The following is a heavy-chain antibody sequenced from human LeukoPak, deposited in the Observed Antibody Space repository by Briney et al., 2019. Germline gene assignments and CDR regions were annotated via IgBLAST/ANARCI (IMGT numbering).Heavy chain of an antibody. D-gene: IGHD1-14*01. CDR2: IYYAGST. J-gene: IGHJ6*03. V-gene: IGHV4-59*01. CDR1: GGSISSYY. Sequence: SETLSLTCAVYGGSISSYYWAWIRQAPGKGLEWIGYIYYAGSTNYNPSLKSRVTMSVDMSRNQFSLRMTSVTAADTAVYYCAREAQDFRTGNHRPGHYDYMDVWGKGTAVTVSS. CDR3: AREAQDFRTGNHRPGHYDYMDV.